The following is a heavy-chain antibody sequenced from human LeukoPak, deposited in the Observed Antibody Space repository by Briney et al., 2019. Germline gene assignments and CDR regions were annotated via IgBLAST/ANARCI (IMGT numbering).Heavy chain of an antibody. J-gene: IGHJ6*02. CDR3: ARVMGGYGDYDYYYGMDV. V-gene: IGHV1-69*02. D-gene: IGHD4-17*01. Sequence: GASVKVSCKASGGTFSSYTISWVRQAPGQGLEWMGRIIPILGIANYAQKFLGRVTITAGKSTSTAYMELSSLRSEDTAVYYCARVMGGYGDYDYYYGMDVWGQGTTVTVSS. CDR2: IIPILGIA. CDR1: GGTFSSYT.